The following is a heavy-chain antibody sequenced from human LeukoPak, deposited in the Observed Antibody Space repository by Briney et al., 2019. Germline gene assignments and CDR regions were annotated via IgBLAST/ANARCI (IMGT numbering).Heavy chain of an antibody. J-gene: IGHJ4*02. CDR2: INTDGTVT. Sequence: PTGGSLRLSCAASGFTFSKYWMLWVRHAPGKGLESVSRINTDGTVTTYADSVKGRFTVSRDNADNTMFLQMNSLRDEDTAVYYCATKQWLAPPPDSWGQGTPVTVSS. V-gene: IGHV3-74*01. CDR1: GFTFSKYW. D-gene: IGHD6-19*01. CDR3: ATKQWLAPPPDS.